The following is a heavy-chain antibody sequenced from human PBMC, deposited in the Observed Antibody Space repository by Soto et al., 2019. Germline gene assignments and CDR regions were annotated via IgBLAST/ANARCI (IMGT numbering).Heavy chain of an antibody. V-gene: IGHV1-18*04. CDR1: GYTFNSYG. D-gene: IGHD3-22*01. J-gene: IGHJ4*02. CDR3: AILEYYYDSSGYYYFDY. Sequence: QVQLVQSGAEVKKPGASVKVSCKASGYTFNSYGISWVRQAHGQGLEWMGWISAYNGNTNYAQKLQGRVTMTTDPSPSTAYMELRSLRSDDTALYYCAILEYYYDSSGYYYFDYWGQGTLVTVSS. CDR2: ISAYNGNT.